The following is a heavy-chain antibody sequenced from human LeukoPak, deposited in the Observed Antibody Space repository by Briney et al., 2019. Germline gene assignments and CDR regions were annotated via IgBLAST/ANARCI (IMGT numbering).Heavy chain of an antibody. CDR3: ARDHREVGATPDFDY. V-gene: IGHV3-30*01. CDR1: GFTFGTYA. Sequence: PGGSLRLSCAAFGFTFGTYAMHWVRQAPGKGLEWVAVISYDGRNKYYADSVKGRFTISRDNSKNTLYLQMNSLRAEDTAVYYCARDHREVGATPDFDYWGQGTLVTVSS. CDR2: ISYDGRNK. D-gene: IGHD1-26*01. J-gene: IGHJ4*02.